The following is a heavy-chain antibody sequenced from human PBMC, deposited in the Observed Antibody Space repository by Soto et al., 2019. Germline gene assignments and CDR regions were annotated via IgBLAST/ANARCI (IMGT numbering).Heavy chain of an antibody. CDR2: IWYDGSNK. CDR3: ARGARGGVVVVAATGPSSPTDY. J-gene: IGHJ4*02. V-gene: IGHV3-33*01. Sequence: PGGSLRLSCAASGFTFSSYGMHWVRQAPGKGLEWVAVIWYDGSNKYYADSVKGRFTISRDNSKNTLYLQMNSLRAEDTAVYYCARGARGGVVVVAATGPSSPTDYWGQGTLVTVSS. D-gene: IGHD2-15*01. CDR1: GFTFSSYG.